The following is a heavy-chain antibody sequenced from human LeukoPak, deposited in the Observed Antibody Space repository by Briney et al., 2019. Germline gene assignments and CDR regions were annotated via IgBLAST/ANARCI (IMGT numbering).Heavy chain of an antibody. V-gene: IGHV1-18*01. J-gene: IGHJ4*02. CDR3: ARGGYCSGGSCYALAPFDY. CDR1: GYTFTSYG. Sequence: GASVKVSCKASGYTFTSYGISWVRQAPGQGLEWMGWISAYNGNASYAQKLQGRVTMTTDTSTSTAYMELRSLRSDDTAVYYCARGGYCSGGSCYALAPFDYWGQGTLVTVSS. D-gene: IGHD2-15*01. CDR2: ISAYNGNA.